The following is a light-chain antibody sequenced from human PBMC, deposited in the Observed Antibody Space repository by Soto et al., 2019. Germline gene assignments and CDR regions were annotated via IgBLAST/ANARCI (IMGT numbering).Light chain of an antibody. CDR2: GAS. J-gene: IGKJ2*01. CDR3: QQYGSSPHT. CDR1: QRVSRSY. Sequence: EIVLTQAPGTLSLSPGERVTLSCRASQRVSRSYVAWYQQKPGQAPRLLIYGASRRATGIPDRFSGSGSGTDFTLTVSRLAPEDFAVYFCQQYGSSPHTFGQGTKLEIK. V-gene: IGKV3-20*01.